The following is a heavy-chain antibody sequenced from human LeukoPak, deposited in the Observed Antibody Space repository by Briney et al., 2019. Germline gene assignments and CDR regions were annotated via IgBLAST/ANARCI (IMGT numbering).Heavy chain of an antibody. CDR3: ARVSDGYCSSTSRYIVGDNWFDP. Sequence: SETLSLTCAVYGGSFSGYYWSWIRQPPGKGLEWIGEINHSGSTNYNPSLKSRVTISVDTSKNQFSLKLSSVTAADTAVYYCARVSDGYCSSTSRYIVGDNWFDPWGQGTLVTVSS. V-gene: IGHV4-34*01. J-gene: IGHJ5*02. CDR2: INHSGST. CDR1: GGSFSGYY. D-gene: IGHD2-2*02.